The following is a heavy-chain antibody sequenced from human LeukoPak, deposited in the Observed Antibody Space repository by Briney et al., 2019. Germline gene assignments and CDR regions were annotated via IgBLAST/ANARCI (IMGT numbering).Heavy chain of an antibody. CDR1: GYTLTDYY. CDR3: ARVGYYESSGYYEY. D-gene: IGHD3-22*01. Sequence: ASVQVSCKASGYTLTDYYMHWVRQAPGQGLEWMGRINPNSGGTNYAQKFQGRVTMSRDTSISTVYMELSRLRSDDTAVYYCARVGYYESSGYYEYWGQGTLVTVSS. V-gene: IGHV1-2*06. CDR2: INPNSGGT. J-gene: IGHJ4*02.